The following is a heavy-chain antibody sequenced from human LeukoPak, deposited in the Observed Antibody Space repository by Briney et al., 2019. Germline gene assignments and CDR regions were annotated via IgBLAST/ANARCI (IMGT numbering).Heavy chain of an antibody. D-gene: IGHD3-22*01. CDR3: ASGPPPHYYDSSGEFDY. CDR2: IYYSGST. Sequence: SETLSLTCTVSGGSISSYYWGWIRQPPGKGLEWIGSIYYSGSTYYNPSLKSRVTISVDTSKNQFSLKLSSVTAADTAVYYCASGPPPHYYDSSGEFDYWGQGTLVTVSS. CDR1: GGSISSYY. J-gene: IGHJ4*02. V-gene: IGHV4-39*07.